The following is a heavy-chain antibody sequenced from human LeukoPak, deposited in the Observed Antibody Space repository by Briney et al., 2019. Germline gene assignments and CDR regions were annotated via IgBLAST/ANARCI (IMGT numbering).Heavy chain of an antibody. J-gene: IGHJ4*02. D-gene: IGHD1/OR15-1a*01. Sequence: ASVKVSCKASGYTFTSYDINWVRQATGQGLEWMGWVNPNSGNTGYAQKFQGRVTMTRNTSISTAYMELSSLRSEDTAVYYCARGRGEQGNNDYWGQGTLVTVSS. CDR3: ARGRGEQGNNDY. V-gene: IGHV1-8*01. CDR1: GYTFTSYD. CDR2: VNPNSGNT.